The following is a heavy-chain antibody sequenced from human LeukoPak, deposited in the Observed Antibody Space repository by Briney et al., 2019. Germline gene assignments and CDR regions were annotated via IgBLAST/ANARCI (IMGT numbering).Heavy chain of an antibody. CDR3: ARSSRRYFDY. J-gene: IGHJ4*02. CDR2: IYYSGST. Sequence: SETLSLTCTVSGGSISSSSYYWGWIRQPPGNGLEWIGSIYYSGSTYYNPSLKSRVTISVDTSKNQFSLKLSSVTAADTAVYYCARSSRRYFDYWGQGTLVTVSS. V-gene: IGHV4-39*07. D-gene: IGHD6-19*01. CDR1: GGSISSSSYY.